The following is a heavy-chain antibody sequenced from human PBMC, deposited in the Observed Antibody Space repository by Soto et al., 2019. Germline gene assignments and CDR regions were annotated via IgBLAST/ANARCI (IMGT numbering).Heavy chain of an antibody. D-gene: IGHD4-17*01. V-gene: IGHV1-3*01. J-gene: IGHJ4*02. CDR1: GYTFTSYA. CDR2: INAGNGNT. CDR3: ARDLTTVTTFDY. Sequence: ASVKVSCKASGYTFTSYAMHWVRQAPGQRLEWMGWINAGNGNTKYSQKFQGRVTITRDTSASTAYMELSSLRSEDTAVYYCARDLTTVTTFDYWGQGTLVTVSS.